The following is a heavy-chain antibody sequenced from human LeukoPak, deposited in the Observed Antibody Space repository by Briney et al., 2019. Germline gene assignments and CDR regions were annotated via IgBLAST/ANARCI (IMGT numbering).Heavy chain of an antibody. CDR2: IYTSGST. D-gene: IGHD6-19*01. V-gene: IGHV4-4*07. CDR1: GGSISRYY. J-gene: IGHJ6*03. CDR3: ATSVAGKYYYYYYMDV. Sequence: TSETLSLTCTVSGGSISRYYWSWIRQPAGKGLEWIGRIYTSGSTNYNPSLKSRVTMSVDTSKNQFPLKLSSVTAADTAVYYCATSVAGKYYYYYYMDVWGKGTTVTVSS.